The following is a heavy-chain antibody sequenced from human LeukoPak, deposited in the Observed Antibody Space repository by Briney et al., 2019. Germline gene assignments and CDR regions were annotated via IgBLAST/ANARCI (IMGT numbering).Heavy chain of an antibody. D-gene: IGHD3-22*01. J-gene: IGHJ4*02. CDR1: GFTFDDYA. V-gene: IGHV3-23*01. Sequence: GGSLRLSCAASGFTFDDYAMHWVRQAPGKGLEWVSGISGSGTSTFYADSVRGRFTISRDHSKNTLYLQMNSLRAGDTAVYYCAKVNYYESSDIGLFDYWGQGTLVIVSS. CDR2: ISGSGTST. CDR3: AKVNYYESSDIGLFDY.